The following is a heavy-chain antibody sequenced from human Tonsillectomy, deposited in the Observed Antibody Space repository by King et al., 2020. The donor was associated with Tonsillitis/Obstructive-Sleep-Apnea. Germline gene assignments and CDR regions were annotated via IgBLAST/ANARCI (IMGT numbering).Heavy chain of an antibody. CDR1: GGSFSGYY. D-gene: IGHD1-1*01. Sequence: VQLQQWGAGLLKPSETLSLTCAVYGGSFSGYYWSWIRQPQGKGLEWIGEINHSGSTNYNPSLKSRVTISVDTSKNQFSLKLSSVTAADTAVYYCARGRGTRYFDLWGRGTLVTVSS. CDR3: ARGRGTRYFDL. J-gene: IGHJ2*01. CDR2: INHSGST. V-gene: IGHV4-34*01.